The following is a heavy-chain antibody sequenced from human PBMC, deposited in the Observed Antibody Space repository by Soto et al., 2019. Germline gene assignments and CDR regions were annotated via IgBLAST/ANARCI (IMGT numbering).Heavy chain of an antibody. CDR3: AREKASYYGSGNYYNLDY. V-gene: IGHV3-11*01. CDR1: GFTFSDYY. D-gene: IGHD3-10*01. Sequence: GGSLRLSCAASGFTFSDYYMSWVRQASGKGLEWVSYISSSGSTIYYADSVKGRFTIPRDNAKNSLYLQMNSLRAEDTAVYYCAREKASYYGSGNYYNLDYWGQGTLVTVS. J-gene: IGHJ4*02. CDR2: ISSSGSTI.